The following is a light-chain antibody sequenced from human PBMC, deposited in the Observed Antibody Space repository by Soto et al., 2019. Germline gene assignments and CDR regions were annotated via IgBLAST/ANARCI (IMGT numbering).Light chain of an antibody. Sequence: QSALTQPPSASGSPGQSVTISCTGTSRDVGTYNYVSWYQQHPGKAPKLMIYEVTKRPSGIPDRFSGSKSGNTASLTVSGLQAEDEADYYCCSYAGSNTYVFGTGTKLTVL. CDR3: CSYAGSNTYV. CDR2: EVT. J-gene: IGLJ1*01. V-gene: IGLV2-8*01. CDR1: SRDVGTYNY.